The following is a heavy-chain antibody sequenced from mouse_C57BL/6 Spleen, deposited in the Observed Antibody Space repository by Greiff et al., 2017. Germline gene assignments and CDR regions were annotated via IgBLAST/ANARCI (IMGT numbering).Heavy chain of an antibody. CDR3: ARAHVLRYTGVFAY. Sequence: QVQLQQPGAELVMPGASVKLSCKASGYTFTSYWMHWVKQRPGQGLEWIGEINPSDSYTNYNQKFKGKSTLTVDKSSSTAYMQLRSLTSEESAVYDWARAHVLRYTGVFAYWGQGTLVTVSA. V-gene: IGHV1-69*01. J-gene: IGHJ3*01. D-gene: IGHD1-1*01. CDR2: INPSDSYT. CDR1: GYTFTSYW.